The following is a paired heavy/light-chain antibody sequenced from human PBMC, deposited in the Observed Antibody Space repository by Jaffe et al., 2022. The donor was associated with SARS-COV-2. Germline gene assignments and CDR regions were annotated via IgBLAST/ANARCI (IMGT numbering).Heavy chain of an antibody. V-gene: IGHV4-34*01. Sequence: QVQLQQWGAGLLKPSETLSLTCGVYGGSLSGYYWSWIRQPPGKGLEWIGEISHSGSTNYNPSLKSRVTISVDPSKNKFSLRLTSVTAADTAIYYCARGRPTYYNFWSGNHWSLDVWGQGTTVTVSS. CDR3: ARGRPTYYNFWSGNHWSLDV. CDR1: GGSLSGYY. CDR2: ISHSGST. J-gene: IGHJ6*02. D-gene: IGHD3-3*01.
Light chain of an antibody. J-gene: IGLJ2*01. V-gene: IGLV1-51*01. CDR1: SSNIGNNY. CDR2: DND. Sequence: QSVLTQPPSVSAAIGQKVTISCSGSSSNIGNNYVSWYQQLPGTAPKLLISDNDKRPSGIPDRFSGSKSGTSVTLGITGLQTGDEADYYCGTWDSSLSAGVFGGGTKLTVL. CDR3: GTWDSSLSAGV.